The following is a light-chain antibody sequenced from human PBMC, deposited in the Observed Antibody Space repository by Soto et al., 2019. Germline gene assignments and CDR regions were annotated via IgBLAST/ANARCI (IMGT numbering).Light chain of an antibody. CDR3: QQYDTSIWAYT. CDR1: QSVSSSY. V-gene: IGKV3-20*01. J-gene: IGKJ2*01. Sequence: EVVLTQSPVTLSLSPGERATLSCRASQSVSSSYLAWYQQKPGQAPRLLIYGASSRATGIPDRFSGSGSGTDFTLTISRLEPEDLAVYYCQQYDTSIWAYTFGQGTKLEIK. CDR2: GAS.